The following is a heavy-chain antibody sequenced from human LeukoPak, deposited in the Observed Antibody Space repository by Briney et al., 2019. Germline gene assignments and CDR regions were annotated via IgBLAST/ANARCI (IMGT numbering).Heavy chain of an antibody. V-gene: IGHV4-31*03. Sequence: TLSLTCTVSGGSISSGGYYWNWIRQHPGKGLEWIGYIYYSGSTYYNPSLKSRVIISVDTSKNQFSLKLSSVTAADTAVYYCARGGSTLQNWFDPWGQGTLVTVSS. J-gene: IGHJ5*02. CDR1: GGSISSGGYY. D-gene: IGHD5/OR15-5a*01. CDR2: IYYSGST. CDR3: ARGGSTLQNWFDP.